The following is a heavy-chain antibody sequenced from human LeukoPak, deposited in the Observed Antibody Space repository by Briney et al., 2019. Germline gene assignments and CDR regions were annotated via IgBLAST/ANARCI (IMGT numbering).Heavy chain of an antibody. J-gene: IGHJ5*02. CDR2: IYYSGST. V-gene: IGHV4-38-2*02. Sequence: NTSETLSLTCTVSGYSISSGYYWGWIRQPPGKGLEWIGSIYYSGSTYYNPSLKSRVTISVDTSKKQFSLKLSSVTAADTAVYYCARGRITILSSWFDPWGQGTLVTVSS. CDR1: GYSISSGYY. CDR3: ARGRITILSSWFDP. D-gene: IGHD3-3*01.